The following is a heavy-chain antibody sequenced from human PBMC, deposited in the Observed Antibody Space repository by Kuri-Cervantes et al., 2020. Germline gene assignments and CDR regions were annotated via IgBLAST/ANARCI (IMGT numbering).Heavy chain of an antibody. CDR2: ISGSGSII. Sequence: GGSLRLSCAASGFTFSAYYMTWIRQAPGKGLEWVSYISGSGSIIYYADSVKGRFTISRDNAKNSLYLQMNSLRAEDTAVYYCARGHIAARPFVMDVWGKGTTVTVSS. CDR1: GFTFSAYY. D-gene: IGHD6-6*01. J-gene: IGHJ6*04. V-gene: IGHV3-11*04. CDR3: ARGHIAARPFVMDV.